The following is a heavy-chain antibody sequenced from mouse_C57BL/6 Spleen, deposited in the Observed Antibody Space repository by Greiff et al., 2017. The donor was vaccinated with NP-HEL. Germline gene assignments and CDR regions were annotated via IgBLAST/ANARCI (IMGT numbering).Heavy chain of an antibody. CDR3: AREGGSSDWYFDV. J-gene: IGHJ1*03. CDR1: GYTFTSYW. CDR2: IHPNSGST. V-gene: IGHV1-64*01. D-gene: IGHD1-1*01. Sequence: QVQLQQSGAELVKPGASVKLSCKASGYTFTSYWMHWVKQRPGQGLEWIGLIHPNSGSTNYNEKFKSKATLTVYKSTSTAYMQLSSLTSDDSAVYYCAREGGSSDWYFDVWGTGTTVTVSS.